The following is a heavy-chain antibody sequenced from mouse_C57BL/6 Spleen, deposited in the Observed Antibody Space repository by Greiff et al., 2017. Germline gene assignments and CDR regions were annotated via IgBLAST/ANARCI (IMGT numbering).Heavy chain of an antibody. D-gene: IGHD1-1*01. J-gene: IGHJ4*01. Sequence: VQLQESGAELAKPGASVKLSCKASGYTFTSYWMHWVKQRPGQGLEWIGYINPSSGYTKYNQKFKDKATLTADKSSSTAYMQLSSLTYDDSAVYSCARDYGSSYVGYYAMDYWGKGTSVTVSS. CDR3: ARDYGSSYVGYYAMDY. CDR2: INPSSGYT. V-gene: IGHV1-7*01. CDR1: GYTFTSYW.